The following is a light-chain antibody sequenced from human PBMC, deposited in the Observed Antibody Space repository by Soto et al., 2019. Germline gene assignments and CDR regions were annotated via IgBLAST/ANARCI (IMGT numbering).Light chain of an antibody. V-gene: IGLV2-11*01. J-gene: IGLJ1*01. Sequence: QSALTQPRSGSGSPGQSVTSCCTGASSDVGRYNYVSWYQHHPGKAPKLMIYDVSTRPSGVPDRFSGSKSGTTASLTISRLQAVYEADYYCYSYAGSPYGFVTVTNVTVL. CDR2: DVS. CDR1: SSDVGRYNY. CDR3: YSYAGSPYG.